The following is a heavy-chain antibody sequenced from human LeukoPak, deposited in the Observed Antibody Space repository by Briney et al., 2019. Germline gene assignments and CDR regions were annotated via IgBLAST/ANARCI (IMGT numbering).Heavy chain of an antibody. CDR1: GGTFSSYA. Sequence: SVKVSCKASGGTFSSYAISWVRQAPGQGLEWMGGIIPIFGTANYAQKFQGRVTITTDESTSTAYMELSSLRSEDTAVYYCARDSGDIVVVPAGLDYWGQGTLVTVSS. D-gene: IGHD2-2*01. V-gene: IGHV1-69*05. CDR3: ARDSGDIVVVPAGLDY. CDR2: IIPIFGTA. J-gene: IGHJ4*02.